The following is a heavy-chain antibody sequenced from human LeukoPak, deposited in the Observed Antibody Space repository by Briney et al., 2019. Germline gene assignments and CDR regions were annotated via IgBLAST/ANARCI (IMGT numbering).Heavy chain of an antibody. V-gene: IGHV3-7*01. CDR2: IKQDGSDK. CDR3: VRDGQWLVPHF. J-gene: IGHJ4*02. CDR1: GFTFSSYS. Sequence: GGSLRLSCAASGFTFSSYSMNWVRQAPGKGLEWVANIKQDGSDKYYVDSVKGRFTISRDNAKNSLYLQMNSLRAEDTAVYYCVRDGQWLVPHFWGQGTLVTVSS. D-gene: IGHD6-19*01.